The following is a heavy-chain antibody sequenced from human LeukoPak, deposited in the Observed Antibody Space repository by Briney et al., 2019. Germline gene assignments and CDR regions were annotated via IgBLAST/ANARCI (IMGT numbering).Heavy chain of an antibody. V-gene: IGHV3-23*01. Sequence: GGSLRLSCAASGFTFSDYAMSWVRQAPGKGLEWVSAISGSGGSTYYTDSVKGRFTISRDNSNNTLYLQMNSLRAEDTAVYYCASQYYYGSGHFDYWGQGTLVTVSS. CDR2: ISGSGGST. CDR1: GFTFSDYA. J-gene: IGHJ4*02. D-gene: IGHD3-10*01. CDR3: ASQYYYGSGHFDY.